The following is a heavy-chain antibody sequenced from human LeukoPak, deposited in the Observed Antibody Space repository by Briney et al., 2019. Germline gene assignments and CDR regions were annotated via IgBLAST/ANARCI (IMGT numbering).Heavy chain of an antibody. D-gene: IGHD5-12*01. J-gene: IGHJ4*02. Sequence: ASVKVSCKASGYTFTSYDINWVRQATGQGLEWMGWMNPNSGNTGYAQKFQGRVTITRNTSISTAYMELSSLRSEDTAVYYCARDGSSEATTLYSDYWGQGTLVTVSS. CDR3: ARDGSSEATTLYSDY. V-gene: IGHV1-8*03. CDR1: GYTFTSYD. CDR2: MNPNSGNT.